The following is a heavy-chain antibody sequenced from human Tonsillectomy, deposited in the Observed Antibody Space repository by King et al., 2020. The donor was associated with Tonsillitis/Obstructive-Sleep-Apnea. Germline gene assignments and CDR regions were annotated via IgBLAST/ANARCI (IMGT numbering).Heavy chain of an antibody. CDR3: AREWVVTHGYCYMDG. V-gene: IGHV3-53*01. Sequence: VQLVESGGGLIQPGGSLRLSCVASGFTVTNNFMTWVRQAPGKGLEWVSAVYSDGTTYYADSVKGRFPISRDSSKNTLYLQMNSLRAEDAAVYYCAREWVVTHGYCYMDGWGKGTTVTVSS. CDR1: GFTVTNNF. CDR2: VYSDGTT. J-gene: IGHJ6*03.